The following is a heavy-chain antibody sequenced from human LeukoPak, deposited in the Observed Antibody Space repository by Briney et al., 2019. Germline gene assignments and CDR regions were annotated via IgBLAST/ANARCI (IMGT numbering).Heavy chain of an antibody. CDR2: ISAYNGNT. CDR3: ASSPRYYYMDV. J-gene: IGHJ6*03. V-gene: IGHV1-18*04. Sequence: ASVKVSCKASGYTFTGYYMHWVRQAPGQGLEWMGWISAYNGNTNYAQRLQGRVTMTTDTSTSTAYMELRSLRSDDTAVYYCASSPRYYYMDVWGKGTTVTVSS. CDR1: GYTFTGYY.